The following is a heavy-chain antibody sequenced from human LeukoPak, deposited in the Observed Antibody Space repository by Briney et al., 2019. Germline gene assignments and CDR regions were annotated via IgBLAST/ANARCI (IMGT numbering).Heavy chain of an antibody. CDR2: ISWNSGSI. V-gene: IGHV3-9*03. D-gene: IGHD1-7*01. CDR1: GFTFDDYA. CDR3: AKDMSGRGSNYFDAFDI. Sequence: GGSLRLSCAASGFTFDDYAMHWVRHAPGKGLEWVSGISWNSGSIGYADSVKGRFTISRDNAKNSLYLQMNSLRAEDMALYYCAKDMSGRGSNYFDAFDIWGQGTMVTVSS. J-gene: IGHJ3*02.